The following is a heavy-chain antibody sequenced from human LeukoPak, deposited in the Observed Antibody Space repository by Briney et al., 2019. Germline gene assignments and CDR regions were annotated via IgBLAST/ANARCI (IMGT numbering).Heavy chain of an antibody. CDR3: AKDRSGIAAAEWFDP. CDR1: GFTFSSYA. V-gene: IGHV3-23*01. Sequence: GGSLRLSCAASGFTFSSYAMSWVRQAPGKGLEWVSAISGCGGSTYYADSVKGRFTISRDNSKNTLYLQMNSLRAEDTAVYYCAKDRSGIAAAEWFDPWGQGTLVTVSS. D-gene: IGHD6-13*01. J-gene: IGHJ5*02. CDR2: ISGCGGST.